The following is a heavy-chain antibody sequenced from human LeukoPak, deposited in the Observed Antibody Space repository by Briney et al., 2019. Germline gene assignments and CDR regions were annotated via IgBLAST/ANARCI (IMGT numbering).Heavy chain of an antibody. V-gene: IGHV1-2*02. Sequence: ASVKVSCKASGYTFTGYYMHWVRQAPGQGPEWMGWINPNSGGTNYAQKFQGRVTMTRDTSISTAYMELSRLRSDDTAVYYCAVKYGSGSSSFDYWGQGTLVTVSS. D-gene: IGHD3-10*01. J-gene: IGHJ4*02. CDR3: AVKYGSGSSSFDY. CDR1: GYTFTGYY. CDR2: INPNSGGT.